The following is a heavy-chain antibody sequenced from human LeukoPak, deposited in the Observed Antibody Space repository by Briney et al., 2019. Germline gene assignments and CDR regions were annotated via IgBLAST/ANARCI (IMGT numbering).Heavy chain of an antibody. D-gene: IGHD7-27*01. CDR1: GYTFTSYY. CDR3: ARPSGAKLELGTEAFDI. V-gene: IGHV1-46*01. J-gene: IGHJ3*02. Sequence: GASVKVSCTASGYTFTSYYMHWVRHAPGQGLEWMGIINPSGGSTSYAQKFQGRVTMTRDTSISTAYMELSRLRSDDTAVYYCARPSGAKLELGTEAFDIWGQETMVTVSS. CDR2: INPSGGST.